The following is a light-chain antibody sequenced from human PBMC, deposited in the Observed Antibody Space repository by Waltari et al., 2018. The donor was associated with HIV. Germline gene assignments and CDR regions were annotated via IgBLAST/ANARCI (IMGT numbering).Light chain of an antibody. CDR2: DVS. CDR1: QDISNY. CDR3: QQYDTLPLT. V-gene: IGKV1-33*01. J-gene: IGKJ4*01. Sequence: DIQMTQSPSSLSSSVGDRVTITCQASQDISNYVNWYQQKPGKAPKLLIYDVSNLERVVPSRFSGSGSVTDFTFTITSLQPEDFATYYCQQYDTLPLTFGGGTKVEI.